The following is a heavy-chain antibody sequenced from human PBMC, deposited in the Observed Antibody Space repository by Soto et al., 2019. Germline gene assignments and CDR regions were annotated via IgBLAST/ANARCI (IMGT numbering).Heavy chain of an antibody. CDR3: ATKYGSGSTAFGY. V-gene: IGHV1-69*02. J-gene: IGHJ4*02. D-gene: IGHD3-10*01. CDR1: GDTFSFYT. Sequence: QVQLVQSGAEVKKPGSSVKVSCTASGDTFSFYTISWVRQAPGQGLEWMGRTIPMLGMADYPQKFQGRVTITATKSTSTVSMFLPSLRSEHTAVYYCATKYGSGSTAFGYWGQGTLVTVSS. CDR2: TIPMLGMA.